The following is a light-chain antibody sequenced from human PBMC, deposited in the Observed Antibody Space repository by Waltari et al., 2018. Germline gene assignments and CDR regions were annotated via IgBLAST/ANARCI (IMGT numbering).Light chain of an antibody. CDR2: EDT. J-gene: IGLJ1*01. CDR1: EFPRQY. V-gene: IGLV3-10*01. Sequence: SSELTQTPSVSVSPGQTARITCSGHEFPRQYAYWFQQKSGQAPRLVIYEDTKRPSGIPERFSGSSSGTVATLTITGAQVDDEADYYCYSSDSTGLRVFGGGTTVVVL. CDR3: YSSDSTGLRV.